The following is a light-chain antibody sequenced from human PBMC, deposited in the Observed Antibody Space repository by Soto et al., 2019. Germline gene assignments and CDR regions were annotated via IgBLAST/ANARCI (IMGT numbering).Light chain of an antibody. J-gene: IGLJ1*01. CDR2: SNN. V-gene: IGLV1-44*01. Sequence: QSVLTQPPSASGTPGQRAAISCSGSGSNIGSNTVNWYQQLPGAAPKLLIYSNNQRPSRVPDRFSGSKSGTSASLAISGLQSEDEADYYCAAWDDSLNVYVFGTGTKVTVL. CDR3: AAWDDSLNVYV. CDR1: GSNIGSNT.